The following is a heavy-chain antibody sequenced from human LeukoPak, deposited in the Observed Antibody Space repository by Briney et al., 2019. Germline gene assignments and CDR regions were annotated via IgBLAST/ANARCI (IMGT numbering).Heavy chain of an antibody. CDR3: ARGVRPLDGLYYYKDV. J-gene: IGHJ6*03. D-gene: IGHD5-24*01. CDR2: IYYSGST. Sequence: SETLSLTCTVSGGSISSYYWSWIRQPPGKGLEWIGYIYYSGSTNYNPSLKSRVTISVDTSKNQLSLKLSSVTAADTAVYYCARGVRPLDGLYYYKDVWGKGTTVTVSS. V-gene: IGHV4-59*01. CDR1: GGSISSYY.